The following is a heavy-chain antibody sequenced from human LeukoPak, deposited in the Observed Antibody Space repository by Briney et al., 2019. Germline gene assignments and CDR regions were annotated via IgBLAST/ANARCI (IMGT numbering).Heavy chain of an antibody. D-gene: IGHD3-22*01. CDR1: GGSISSSNW. CDR3: ARGQGYYDSSGYRY. CDR2: IYHSGST. V-gene: IGHV4-4*02. Sequence: ASGTLSLTCAVSGGSISSSNWWSWVRQPPGKGLEWIGEIYHSGSTNYNPSLKSRVTISVDKSKNQFSLKLSSVTAADTAVYYCARGQGYYDSSGYRYWGQGTLVTVSS. J-gene: IGHJ4*02.